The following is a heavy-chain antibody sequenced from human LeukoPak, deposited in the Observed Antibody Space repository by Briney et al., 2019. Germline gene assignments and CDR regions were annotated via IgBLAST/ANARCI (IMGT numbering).Heavy chain of an antibody. V-gene: IGHV3-30*14. J-gene: IGHJ4*02. CDR3: ARADDKTTYYYGSGSFDY. Sequence: GGSQRLSCAASGFTFSSYAMHWVRQAPGKGLEWVAVISYDGSNKYYADSVKGRFTISGDNSKNTLYLQMNSLRAEDTAVYYCARADDKTTYYYGSGSFDYWGQGTLVTVSS. D-gene: IGHD3-10*01. CDR2: ISYDGSNK. CDR1: GFTFSSYA.